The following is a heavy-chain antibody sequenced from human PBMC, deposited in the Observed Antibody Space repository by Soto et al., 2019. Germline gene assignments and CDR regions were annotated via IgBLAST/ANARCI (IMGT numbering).Heavy chain of an antibody. CDR1: GFTFSSYW. V-gene: IGHV3-74*01. Sequence: GGSLRLSWEASGFTFSSYWMHWVRQAQGKGRGWVSRINSDGSSTSYEDSEKGRFTITRDNAKNTLYLQMNSMRAEATAVYYCSRALALLPNEIYYYYYVMDVWGQGTTVTVSS. J-gene: IGHJ6*02. D-gene: IGHD2-8*01. CDR3: SRALALLPNEIYYYYYVMDV. CDR2: INSDGSST.